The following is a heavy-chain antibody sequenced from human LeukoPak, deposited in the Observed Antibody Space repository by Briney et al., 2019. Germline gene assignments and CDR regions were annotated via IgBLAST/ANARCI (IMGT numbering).Heavy chain of an antibody. CDR3: ARVRLPHYNFDY. V-gene: IGHV4-39*01. Sequence: SETLSLTCTVSGGSISSSSYYWGWIRQPPGKGLEWIGSIYYSGSTYYNPSLKSRVTISVDTSKNQFSLKLSSVTAADTAVYYCARVRLPHYNFDYWGQGTLVTVSS. CDR1: GGSISSSSYY. D-gene: IGHD4-11*01. CDR2: IYYSGST. J-gene: IGHJ4*02.